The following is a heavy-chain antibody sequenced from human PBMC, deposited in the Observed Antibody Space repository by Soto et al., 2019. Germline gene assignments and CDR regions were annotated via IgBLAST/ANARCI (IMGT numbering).Heavy chain of an antibody. CDR1: GGSISSYD. J-gene: IGHJ5*02. D-gene: IGHD2-15*01. CDR3: ARFVCIGGSCYSGSAYNLFAP. CDR2: IYYSGST. V-gene: IGHV4-59*01. Sequence: PSETLSLTCTVSGGSISSYDWSWIRKHPGKGKEGIGYIYYSGSTNYIPSLKSRVTISVDTSKNQFSLKLSSVTAADTAVYYCARFVCIGGSCYSGSAYNLFAPWGQGTLVTVSS.